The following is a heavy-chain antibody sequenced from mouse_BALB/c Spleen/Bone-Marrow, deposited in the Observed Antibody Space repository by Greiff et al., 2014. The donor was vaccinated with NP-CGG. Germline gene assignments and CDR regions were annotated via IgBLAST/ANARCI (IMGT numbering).Heavy chain of an antibody. CDR3: ARRGYDGAY. CDR1: GYTFSSYW. D-gene: IGHD2-14*01. Sequence: QVQLQQSGAELMKPGASVKISCKATGYTFSSYWTEWVKQRPGHGLEWIGEILPGSGSTNYNEKFKGKATSTADTSSNTAYMQLSSLTSEDSAVYYCARRGYDGAYWGQGTLVTVSA. J-gene: IGHJ3*01. V-gene: IGHV1-9*01. CDR2: ILPGSGST.